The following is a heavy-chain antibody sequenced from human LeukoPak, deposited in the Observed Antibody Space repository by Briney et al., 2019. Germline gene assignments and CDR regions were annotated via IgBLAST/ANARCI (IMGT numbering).Heavy chain of an antibody. V-gene: IGHV4-59*12. CDR3: ARDWRVVAATDYYYYMDV. CDR1: GGSIRSYN. J-gene: IGHJ6*03. Sequence: PSETLSLTCTVSGGSIRSYNWNWIRQPPGKGLEWIGYVSETGSTNYNSSLENRVTLSLDTSKSQISLKLSSVTAADTAVYYCARDWRVVAATDYYYYMDVWGKGTTVTVSS. D-gene: IGHD2-15*01. CDR2: VSETGST.